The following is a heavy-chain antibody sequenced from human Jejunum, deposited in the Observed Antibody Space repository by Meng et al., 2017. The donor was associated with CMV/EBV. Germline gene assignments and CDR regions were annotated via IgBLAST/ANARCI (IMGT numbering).Heavy chain of an antibody. Sequence: INTLNYYWAWIRQPPGKGLEWIGSIYYGGSTHSNPSLKSRVSISMDTSNNHFSLKLDSVTAADTAVYYCARDCGPGFIRSNVNRFDPWGQGTLVTVSS. CDR3: ARDCGPGFIRSNVNRFDP. D-gene: IGHD3-10*01. CDR1: INTLNYY. V-gene: IGHV4-39*07. J-gene: IGHJ5*02. CDR2: IYYGGST.